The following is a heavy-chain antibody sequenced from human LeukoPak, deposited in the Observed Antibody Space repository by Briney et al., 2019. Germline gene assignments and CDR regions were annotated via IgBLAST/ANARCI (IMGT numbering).Heavy chain of an antibody. CDR2: ISNGGTTT. Sequence: PGGSLRLSCAASGFTFSDNYMSWIRQAPGKGREWVSYISNGGTTTKYADSVEGRFTISRDNAKNFLYLQMNSLRAEDAAVDFCASEPRLLDHWGQGTLVTVSS. D-gene: IGHD6-25*01. CDR3: ASEPRLLDH. V-gene: IGHV3-11*04. J-gene: IGHJ4*02. CDR1: GFTFSDNY.